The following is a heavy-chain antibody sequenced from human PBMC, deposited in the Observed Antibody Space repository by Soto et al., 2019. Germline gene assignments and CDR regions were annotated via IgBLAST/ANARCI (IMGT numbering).Heavy chain of an antibody. CDR3: ARDLLDHDYGDYLGYYYYGMDV. Sequence: EVQLAESGGGLVQPGGSLRLSCAASGFTFSSYEMNWVRQAPGKGLEWVSYISSSGSTIYYADSVKGRFTISRDNAKNSLYLQMNSLRAEDTAVYYCARDLLDHDYGDYLGYYYYGMDVWGQGTTVTVSS. CDR2: ISSSGSTI. D-gene: IGHD4-17*01. J-gene: IGHJ6*02. V-gene: IGHV3-48*03. CDR1: GFTFSSYE.